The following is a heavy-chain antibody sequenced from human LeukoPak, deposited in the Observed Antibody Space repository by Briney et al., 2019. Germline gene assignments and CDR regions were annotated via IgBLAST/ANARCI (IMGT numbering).Heavy chain of an antibody. J-gene: IGHJ6*03. CDR3: AKDKSDYGDYSYMDV. CDR2: IRYDGGNK. V-gene: IGHV3-30*02. D-gene: IGHD4-17*01. CDR1: GFTFSSYG. Sequence: GGSLRLSCAASGFTFSSYGMHWVRQAPGKGLDWVAFIRYDGGNKYCADSVKGRFTVSRDNSKNTLYLQMNSLRAEDTAVYYCAKDKSDYGDYSYMDVWGKGTTVTVSS.